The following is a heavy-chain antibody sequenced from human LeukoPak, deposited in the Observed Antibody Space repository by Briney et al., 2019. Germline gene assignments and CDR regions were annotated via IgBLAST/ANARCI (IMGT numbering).Heavy chain of an antibody. CDR2: IYYSGST. J-gene: IGHJ5*02. V-gene: IGHV4-59*01. CDR3: ARVTRRGSTRSSWFDP. D-gene: IGHD3-10*01. CDR1: GGSISSYY. Sequence: PSETLSLTCTVSGGSISSYYWSWIRQPPGKGLEWIGYIYYSGSTNYNPSLKSRVTISVDTSKNQFSLKLSSVTAADTAVYYCARVTRRGSTRSSWFDPWGQGTLVTVSS.